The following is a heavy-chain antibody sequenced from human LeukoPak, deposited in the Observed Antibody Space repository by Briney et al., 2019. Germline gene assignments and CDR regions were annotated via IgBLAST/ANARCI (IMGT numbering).Heavy chain of an antibody. J-gene: IGHJ3*02. CDR2: TYFSGRT. CDR3: ARRRKLQGSIAVAAGDAFDI. D-gene: IGHD6-19*01. Sequence: PSETLSLTCTVSGGSISDYYWNSIRQPPGERLEWIGYTYFSGRTNYNPSFQSRVTISVATSKTQFSLKLTSVTAADTAVYYCARRRKLQGSIAVAAGDAFDIWGHGTMVTVSS. CDR1: GGSISDYY. V-gene: IGHV4-59*08.